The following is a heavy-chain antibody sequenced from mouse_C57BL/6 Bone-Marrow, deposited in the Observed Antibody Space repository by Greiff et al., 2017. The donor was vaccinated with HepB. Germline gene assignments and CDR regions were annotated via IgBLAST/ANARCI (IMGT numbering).Heavy chain of an antibody. V-gene: IGHV5-4*03. D-gene: IGHD2-4*01. CDR3: ASDYDYDDAMDY. Sequence: EVKVVESGGGLVKPGGSLKLSCAASGFTFSSYALSWVRQAPEKRLEWFATISDGGSYTYYPDNVKGRFSISRDNAKNNLYLQMSHLKAEDTAMYYCASDYDYDDAMDYWGQGTSVTVSS. CDR1: GFTFSSYA. J-gene: IGHJ4*01. CDR2: ISDGGSYT.